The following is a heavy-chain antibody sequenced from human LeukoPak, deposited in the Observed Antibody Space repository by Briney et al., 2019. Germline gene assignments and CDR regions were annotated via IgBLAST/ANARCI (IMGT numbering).Heavy chain of an antibody. CDR3: ATDYYDSSGYFDY. CDR2: FDPEDGET. V-gene: IGHV1-24*01. CDR1: GYTFTGHY. J-gene: IGHJ4*02. D-gene: IGHD3-22*01. Sequence: ASVKVSCKASGYTFTGHYIHWVRQAPGKGLEWMGGFDPEDGETIYAQKFQGRVTMTEDTSTDTAYMELSSLRSEDTAVYYCATDYYDSSGYFDYWGQGTLVTVSS.